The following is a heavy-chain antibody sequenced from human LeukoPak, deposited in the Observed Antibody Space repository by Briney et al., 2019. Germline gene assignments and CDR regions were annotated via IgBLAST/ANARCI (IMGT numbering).Heavy chain of an antibody. Sequence: GGSLRLSCPASGFTFISYAMSWLRQAPGKGLEWVSYISSTCCTISYADSVKGRFTISRDNDKNSLYLQMNSLRAEDTAVYYCARNIGYCSRTNCYSSFHADYWGQGPLVTVSS. CDR1: GFTFISYA. V-gene: IGHV3-48*04. D-gene: IGHD2-2*01. J-gene: IGHJ4*02. CDR3: ARNIGYCSRTNCYSSFHADY. CDR2: ISSTCCTI.